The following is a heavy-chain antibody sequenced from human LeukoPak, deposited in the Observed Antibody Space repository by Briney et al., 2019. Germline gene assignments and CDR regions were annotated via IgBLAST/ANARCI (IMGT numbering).Heavy chain of an antibody. CDR2: INPNSGGT. CDR3: ATVGAYYEPFDV. D-gene: IGHD1-26*01. J-gene: IGHJ3*01. Sequence: GASVKVSCKASGYTFTGYYIHWVRQAPGQGLEWMGWINPNSGGTDSAQKFQGRVSMTRDKSISTAYMELSRLRSDDTAVYYCATVGAYYEPFDVWGQGTMVTVSS. V-gene: IGHV1-2*02. CDR1: GYTFTGYY.